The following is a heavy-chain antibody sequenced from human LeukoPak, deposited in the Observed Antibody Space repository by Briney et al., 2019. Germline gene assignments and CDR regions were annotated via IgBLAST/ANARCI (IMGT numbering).Heavy chain of an antibody. CDR3: ARASLGSYCSSTSCYTQH. V-gene: IGHV3-11*01. CDR2: ISNSGSTI. CDR1: GFTFSDYY. D-gene: IGHD2-2*02. J-gene: IGHJ1*01. Sequence: GGSLRPSCAASGFTFSDYYMSWIRQAPGKGLEWVSYISNSGSTIYYADSVKGRFTISRDNAKNSLYLQMNSLRAEDTAVYYCARASLGSYCSSTSCYTQHWGQGTLVTVSS.